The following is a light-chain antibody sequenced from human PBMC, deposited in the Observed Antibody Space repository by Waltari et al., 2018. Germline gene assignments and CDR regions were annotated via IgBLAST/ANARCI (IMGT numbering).Light chain of an antibody. V-gene: IGKV3-20*01. Sequence: EIVLTQSPGTLSLSPGERATLSCRASQSVSSSYLAWYQQKPCQAPRLLIYGASSRATCIPDRFSGSGSGTDFTLTISRLEPEDCAVYYCQQYGSSLVTFGQGTKLEIK. CDR1: QSVSSSY. CDR3: QQYGSSLVT. CDR2: GAS. J-gene: IGKJ2*01.